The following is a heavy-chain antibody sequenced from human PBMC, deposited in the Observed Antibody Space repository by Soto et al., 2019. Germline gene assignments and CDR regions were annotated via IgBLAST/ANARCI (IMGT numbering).Heavy chain of an antibody. D-gene: IGHD3-10*01. CDR2: ISFDGSNR. CDR3: ARATLITMVRGGHFYFYGLDV. V-gene: IGHV3-30-3*01. Sequence: QVHLVESGGGVVHPGKSLRLSCTASGFTFSDYAIHWVRQAPGTGLEWVAVISFDGSNRYFADSVKGRFTISRDNSRAPLYLQMNSLRAEDTALYYCARATLITMVRGGHFYFYGLDVWGQGTKVIVSS. CDR1: GFTFSDYA. J-gene: IGHJ6*02.